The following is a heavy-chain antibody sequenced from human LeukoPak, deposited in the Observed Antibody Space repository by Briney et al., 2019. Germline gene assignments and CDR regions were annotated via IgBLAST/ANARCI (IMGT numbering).Heavy chain of an antibody. CDR3: ARDGNYYDSSGPADY. CDR1: RFTFSRYW. D-gene: IGHD3-22*01. CDR2: INSDGIST. V-gene: IGHV3-74*01. J-gene: IGHJ4*02. Sequence: GGSLRLSCAVSRFTFSRYWMHWVRQAPGKGLVWVSRINSDGISTSYADSVKGRFTISSDKAKNTLYLQMNSLRAEYAAVYYWARDGNYYDSSGPADYWGQGTLVTVSS.